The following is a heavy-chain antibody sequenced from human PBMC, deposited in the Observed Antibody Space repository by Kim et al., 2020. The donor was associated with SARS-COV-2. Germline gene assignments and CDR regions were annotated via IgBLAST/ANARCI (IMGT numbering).Heavy chain of an antibody. CDR2: INTNTGNP. CDR1: GYTFTSYS. CDR3: ARARRSPPTQYSGSWYHY. J-gene: IGHJ4*02. Sequence: ASVKVSCKASGYTFTSYSMNWVRQAPGQGLEWMGWINTNTGNPTYAQGFTGRFVFSLDTSASTAYLQVSSLKAEDTAVYYCARARRSPPTQYSGSWYHYWGQGTLVTVSS. D-gene: IGHD6-13*01. V-gene: IGHV7-4-1*02.